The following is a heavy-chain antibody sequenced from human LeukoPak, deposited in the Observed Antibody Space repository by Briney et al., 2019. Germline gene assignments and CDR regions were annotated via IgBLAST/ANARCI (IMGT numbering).Heavy chain of an antibody. V-gene: IGHV3-33*06. CDR2: IWYDGSNK. Sequence: GGSLRLSCAASGFTFSSYGMHWVRQAPGKGLEWVAVIWYDGSNKYYADSVKGRFTISRDNSKNTLYLQMNSLRAEDTAVYYCAKDQDGGNPEIGLDYWGQGTLVTVSS. J-gene: IGHJ4*02. CDR3: AKDQDGGNPEIGLDY. CDR1: GFTFSSYG. D-gene: IGHD4-23*01.